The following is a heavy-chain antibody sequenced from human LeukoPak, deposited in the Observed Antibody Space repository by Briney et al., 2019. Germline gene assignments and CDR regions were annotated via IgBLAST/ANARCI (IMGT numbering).Heavy chain of an antibody. J-gene: IGHJ4*02. CDR2: ISYDGSNK. D-gene: IGHD2-2*02. V-gene: IGHV3-30*03. CDR3: ARIVVPAAIRGSGFDY. Sequence: PGGSLRLSCAASGFAFRSYGMSWVRQAPGKGLEWVAVISYDGSNKYYADSVKGRFTISRDNSKNTLYLQMNSLRAEDTAVYYCARIVVPAAIRGSGFDYWGQGTLVTVSS. CDR1: GFAFRSYG.